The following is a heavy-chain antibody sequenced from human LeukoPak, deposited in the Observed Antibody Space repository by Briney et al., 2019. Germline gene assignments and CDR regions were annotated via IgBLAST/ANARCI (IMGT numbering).Heavy chain of an antibody. CDR2: IYYSGTI. Sequence: SETLSLTCTVSGGSISSSNYYWGWIRQPPGKGLEWIGSIYYSGTIYYKPSLKSRVTISVDTSKNQFSLKLSSVTAADTAVYYCARGGIAAAGLHAFDIWGQETMVTVSS. D-gene: IGHD6-13*01. CDR3: ARGGIAAAGLHAFDI. V-gene: IGHV4-39*01. J-gene: IGHJ3*02. CDR1: GGSISSSNYY.